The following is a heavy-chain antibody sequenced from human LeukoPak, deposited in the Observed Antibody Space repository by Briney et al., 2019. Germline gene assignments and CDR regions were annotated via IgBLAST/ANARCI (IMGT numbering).Heavy chain of an antibody. V-gene: IGHV4-38-2*02. Sequence: SETLSLTCTVSGYSISSGYYWGWIRQPPGKGLEWIGSIYHSGSTYYSPSLKSRVTISVDTSKNQFSLKLSSVTAADTAVYYCARLRYSGIVGIFNYWGQGTLVTVSS. CDR2: IYHSGST. D-gene: IGHD6-13*01. CDR1: GYSISSGYY. J-gene: IGHJ4*01. CDR3: ARLRYSGIVGIFNY.